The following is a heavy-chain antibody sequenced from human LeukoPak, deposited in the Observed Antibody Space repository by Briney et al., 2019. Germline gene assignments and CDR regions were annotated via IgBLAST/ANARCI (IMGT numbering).Heavy chain of an antibody. J-gene: IGHJ6*03. CDR2: LYHSDTV. Sequence: PSETPSLTCAVSGYSISNGYYWVWIRQPPGKGLEWIGSLYHSDTVYYNTALESRVSMSVDTSKNQFTLKLSFVTAADTAVYYCARQHDSYYYYYIDVWGSGTTVTVSS. CDR1: GYSISNGYY. CDR3: ARQHDSYYYYYIDV. V-gene: IGHV4-38-2*01.